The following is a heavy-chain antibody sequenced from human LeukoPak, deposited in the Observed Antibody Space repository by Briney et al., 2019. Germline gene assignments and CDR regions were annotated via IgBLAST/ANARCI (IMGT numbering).Heavy chain of an antibody. V-gene: IGHV3-53*01. D-gene: IGHD3-22*01. CDR3: ARDSGAYYDSSGYFDY. Sequence: GGSLRLSCAASGFTVSSNYMRWVRQAPGKGLEWVSVIYSGGSTYYADSVKGRFTISRDNSKNTLYLQMNSLRAEDTAVYYCARDSGAYYDSSGYFDYWGQGTLVTVSS. CDR1: GFTVSSNY. J-gene: IGHJ4*02. CDR2: IYSGGST.